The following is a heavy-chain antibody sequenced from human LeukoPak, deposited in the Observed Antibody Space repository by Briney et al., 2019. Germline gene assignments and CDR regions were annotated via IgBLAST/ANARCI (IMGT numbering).Heavy chain of an antibody. Sequence: GASVKVSCKASGYTVTSYGISWARQAPGQGLEWRGWISAYIGNTNYDKKLQGRVTMTTDTSTSTDYMELRSLRSDYTAVYYCARSPGSHWVYFGYWGKGTLVTVSS. J-gene: IGHJ4*02. D-gene: IGHD1-26*01. V-gene: IGHV1-18*01. CDR2: ISAYIGNT. CDR3: ARSPGSHWVYFGY. CDR1: GYTVTSYG.